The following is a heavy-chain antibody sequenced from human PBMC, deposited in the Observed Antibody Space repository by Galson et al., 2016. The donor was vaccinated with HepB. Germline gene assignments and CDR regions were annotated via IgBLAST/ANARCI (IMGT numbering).Heavy chain of an antibody. V-gene: IGHV4-59*11. CDR1: GGSIKSHY. Sequence: ETLSLTCTVSGGSIKSHYWSWIRQPPGKGLEWIGYIYHSGRTNSNPSLKSRVTISIDTSKNQFSLKLNSVTAADTAAYYCARDSYFDSSVYFYDVFDSWGQGTMVTVSS. J-gene: IGHJ3*01. D-gene: IGHD3-22*01. CDR2: IYHSGRT. CDR3: ARDSYFDSSVYFYDVFDS.